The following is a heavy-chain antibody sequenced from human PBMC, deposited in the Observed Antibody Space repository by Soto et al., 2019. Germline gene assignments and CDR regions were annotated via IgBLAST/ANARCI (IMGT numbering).Heavy chain of an antibody. CDR3: ARGRIFGYSGYDPLGGLDY. Sequence: AEVKVSCKASGSDITSFYINWVRQAPGQGLERMGWMNPTSGKTGYAQRFQGRVTMTRDTSINTAYMEANSLRSEDTAVYFCARGRIFGYSGYDPLGGLDYSGRGTLVIVSS. CDR1: GSDITSFY. D-gene: IGHD5-12*01. V-gene: IGHV1-8*01. J-gene: IGHJ4*02. CDR2: MNPTSGKT.